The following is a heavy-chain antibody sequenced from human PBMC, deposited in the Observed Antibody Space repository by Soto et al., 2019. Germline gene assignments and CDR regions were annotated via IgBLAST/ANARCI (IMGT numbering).Heavy chain of an antibody. V-gene: IGHV1-69*13. CDR3: ARGGPWIQLYHLDY. J-gene: IGHJ4*02. D-gene: IGHD5-18*01. CDR2: IIPIFGTA. Sequence: RASVKVSCKASGGTFSSYAISWVRQAPGQGLEWMGGIIPIFGTANYAQKFQGRVTITADESTSTAYMELSSLRSEDTAVYYCARGGPWIQLYHLDYWGQGTLVTVSS. CDR1: GGTFSSYA.